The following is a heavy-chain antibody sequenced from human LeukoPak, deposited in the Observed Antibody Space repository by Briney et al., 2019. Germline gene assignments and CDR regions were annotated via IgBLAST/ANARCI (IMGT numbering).Heavy chain of an antibody. CDR3: ARVQYCGVNCYSWAFDY. D-gene: IGHD2-21*02. J-gene: IGHJ4*02. CDR2: INPSGGST. Sequence: ASVKVSCKASGYTFTSYYMHWVRQAPGQGLEWMGIINPSGGSTSYAQKFQGRVTMTKDTSTSTVYMELSSLRSEDTAVYYCARVQYCGVNCYSWAFDYWGKGTLVTVSP. V-gene: IGHV1-46*01. CDR1: GYTFTSYY.